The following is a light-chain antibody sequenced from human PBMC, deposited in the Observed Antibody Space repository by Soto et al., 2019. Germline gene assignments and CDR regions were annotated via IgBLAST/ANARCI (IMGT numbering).Light chain of an antibody. CDR2: DAS. CDR1: QSVGKY. Sequence: EILMTPSPAPPALSPGERAPLSRRASQSVGKYLVWYQQKPGQAPRLLIYDASNRATGIPARFSGSGSGTDFTLTISSLEPEDLAVYYCQQRGNRPPWTFGQGTKVDIK. V-gene: IGKV3-11*01. J-gene: IGKJ1*01. CDR3: QQRGNRPPWT.